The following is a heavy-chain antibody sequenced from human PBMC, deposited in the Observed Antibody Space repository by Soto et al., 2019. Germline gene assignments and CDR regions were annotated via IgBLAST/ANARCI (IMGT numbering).Heavy chain of an antibody. Sequence: SVKVSCKASGGTFSSYAISWVRQAPGQGLEWMGGIIPIFGTANYAQKFQGRVTITADKSTSTAYMELSSLRSEDTAVYYCARALHPDYYDSSGYQLGIDYWGQGTLVTVSS. CDR1: GGTFSSYA. CDR3: ARALHPDYYDSSGYQLGIDY. V-gene: IGHV1-69*06. J-gene: IGHJ4*02. CDR2: IIPIFGTA. D-gene: IGHD3-22*01.